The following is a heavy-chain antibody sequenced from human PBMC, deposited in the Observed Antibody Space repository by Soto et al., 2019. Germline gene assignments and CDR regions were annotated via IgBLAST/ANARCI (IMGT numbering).Heavy chain of an antibody. CDR3: ARGVMVELRRGNQNWFDP. CDR2: IYHSGST. V-gene: IGHV4-38-2*01. D-gene: IGHD1-7*01. J-gene: IGHJ5*02. CDR1: GYSISSGYY. Sequence: PSETLSLTCAVSGYSISSGYYWGWIRQPPGKGLEWIGSIYHSGSTYYNPSLKSRVTISVDTSKNQFSLKLSSVTAADTAVYYCARGVMVELRRGNQNWFDPWGQGTLVTVS.